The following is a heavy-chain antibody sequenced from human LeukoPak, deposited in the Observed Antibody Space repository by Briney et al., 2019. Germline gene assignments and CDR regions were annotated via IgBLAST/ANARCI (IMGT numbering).Heavy chain of an antibody. J-gene: IGHJ3*02. D-gene: IGHD3-22*01. CDR2: IYWDDDK. CDR1: GFSLSTSGVG. CDR3: AHRRYYDSSDAFDI. Sequence: SGPTLVNPTQTLTLTCTFSGFSLSTSGVGVGWIRQPPGKALEWLALIYWDDDKRYSPSLKSRLTITKDTSKNQVVLTMTNMDPVDTATCYCAHRRYYDSSDAFDIWGQGTMVTVSS. V-gene: IGHV2-5*02.